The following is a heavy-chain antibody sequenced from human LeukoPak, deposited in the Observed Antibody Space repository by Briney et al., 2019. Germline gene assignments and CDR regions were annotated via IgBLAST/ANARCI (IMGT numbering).Heavy chain of an antibody. CDR3: AKDESGSYSGLYDS. CDR2: ISWNSGSI. V-gene: IGHV3-9*01. J-gene: IGHJ5*01. CDR1: GFTFDDYA. D-gene: IGHD1-26*01. Sequence: GRSLRLSCAASGFTFDDYAMHWARQAPGKGLEWVSGISWNSGSIGYADSVKGRFTISRDNAKNSLYLQMNSLRAEDTASYYCAKDESGSYSGLYDSWGQGTLVTVSS.